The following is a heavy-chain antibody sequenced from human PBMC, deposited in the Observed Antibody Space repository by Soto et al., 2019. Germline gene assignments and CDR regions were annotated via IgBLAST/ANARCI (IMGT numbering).Heavy chain of an antibody. J-gene: IGHJ5*02. D-gene: IGHD6-13*01. Sequence: QVQLQQSGPGLVKSSQTLSLTCAISGDSVSSNSAAWNWIRQSPSRGLEWLGRTYYRSKFYNDYAESVKSRXXIXPXRSKNQFSLHLNSVTPEDTAVYYCAKGMQQLHWFDPWGQGTLVTVSS. CDR3: AKGMQQLHWFDP. CDR1: GDSVSSNSAA. V-gene: IGHV6-1*01. CDR2: TYYRSKFYN.